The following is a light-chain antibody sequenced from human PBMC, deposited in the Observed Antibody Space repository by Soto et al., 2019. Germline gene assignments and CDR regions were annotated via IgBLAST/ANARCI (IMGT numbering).Light chain of an antibody. CDR2: NNN. CDR3: AAWDDSLKGAYV. CDR1: SSNIGSNT. J-gene: IGLJ1*01. Sequence: QSALTQPPSASGTPGQRVTISCSGSSSNIGSNTVSWYQQLPGTAPKLLIYNNNQRPSGVPDRFSGSKSGTSASLAISGLQSEDEADYYCAAWDDSLKGAYVFGTGTKVTVL. V-gene: IGLV1-44*01.